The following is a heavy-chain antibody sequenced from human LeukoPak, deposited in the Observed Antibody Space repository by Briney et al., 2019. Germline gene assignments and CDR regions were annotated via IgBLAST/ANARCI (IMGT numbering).Heavy chain of an antibody. Sequence: GGSLRLSCAASGFGFRSYAMSWVRQAPGKGLEWVSAISASGGSTYYADSVKGRVTISRDNSKNTLYLQMNSLRAEDTAVYYCAKDQDSGSYYSLDYWGQGTLVTVSS. D-gene: IGHD1-26*01. CDR1: GFGFRSYA. V-gene: IGHV3-23*01. J-gene: IGHJ4*02. CDR3: AKDQDSGSYYSLDY. CDR2: ISASGGST.